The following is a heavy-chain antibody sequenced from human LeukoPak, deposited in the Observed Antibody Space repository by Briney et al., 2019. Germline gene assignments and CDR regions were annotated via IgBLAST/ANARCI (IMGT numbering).Heavy chain of an antibody. D-gene: IGHD2-15*01. Sequence: PSETLSLTCTVPGGSISSGDHYWSWVRQPPGKGLEWIGYIYHSGSIYYNPSLKGRVTISIDTSKNQFSLNLNSVTAADTAVYYCARDGGSCSGGSCYGPLDYWGQGTLVTVSS. CDR1: GGSISSGDHY. V-gene: IGHV4-30-4*01. J-gene: IGHJ4*02. CDR2: IYHSGSI. CDR3: ARDGGSCSGGSCYGPLDY.